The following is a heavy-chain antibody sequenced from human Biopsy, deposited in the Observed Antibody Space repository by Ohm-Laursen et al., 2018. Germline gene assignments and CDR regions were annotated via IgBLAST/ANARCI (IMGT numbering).Heavy chain of an antibody. CDR3: ARDYDTSGYYYVS. CDR1: GGSISNNNYY. Sequence: SETLSLTCTVSGGSISNNNYYWGWIRQPPGKGLEWIGSIFYCGSTHYKPSLKSRVNISVDTSTNQFSLKLNSVTAADTAVYYCARDYDTSGYYYVSWGQGTLVTVSS. V-gene: IGHV4-39*01. D-gene: IGHD3-22*01. J-gene: IGHJ5*02. CDR2: IFYCGST.